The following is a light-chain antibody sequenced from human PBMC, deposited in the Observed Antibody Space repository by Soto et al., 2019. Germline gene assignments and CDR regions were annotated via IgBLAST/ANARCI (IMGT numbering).Light chain of an antibody. V-gene: IGKV1-5*01. J-gene: IGKJ1*01. CDR1: QSISSW. CDR2: DAS. Sequence: DIQMTQSPSILSASAGDRVTIACRASQSISSWLAWYQQKPGKAPKLLIFDASTLQSGVPSRFSGSGSGTEFTLTISSLQPDDFATYYCQQYNTFSTFGQGTKVDIK. CDR3: QQYNTFST.